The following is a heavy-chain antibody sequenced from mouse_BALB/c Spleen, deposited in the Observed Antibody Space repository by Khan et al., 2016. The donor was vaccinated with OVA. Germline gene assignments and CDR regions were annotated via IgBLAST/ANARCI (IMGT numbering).Heavy chain of an antibody. D-gene: IGHD1-1*01. J-gene: IGHJ1*01. CDR2: IHYSGST. Sequence: EVQLQESGPDLVKPSQSLSLTCTVTGYSITGGYSWHWIRQFPGNKLEWMGYIHYSGSTNYNPSLTSRISITRDTSKNQFFLQLNSVTTEDTATYDCARSGTTVVAYWYFDVWGAGTTVTVSS. CDR3: ARSGTTVVAYWYFDV. CDR1: GYSITGGYS. V-gene: IGHV3-1*02.